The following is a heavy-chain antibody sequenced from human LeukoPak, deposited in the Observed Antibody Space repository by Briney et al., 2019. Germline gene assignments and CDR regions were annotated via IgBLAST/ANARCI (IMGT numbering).Heavy chain of an antibody. CDR2: MSAYSGHI. CDR1: GYTFTTYG. CDR3: ATSTIVPPSIRPGFDA. D-gene: IGHD2-2*01. J-gene: IGHJ5*02. Sequence: ASVKVSCKASGYTFTTYGITWVRQAPGQGLEWMGWMSAYSGHIKYAQNLQGRVTMTTDTSTSTAYMELSSLRSEDTAVYFCATSTIVPPSIRPGFDAWGQGTLVTVSS. V-gene: IGHV1-18*01.